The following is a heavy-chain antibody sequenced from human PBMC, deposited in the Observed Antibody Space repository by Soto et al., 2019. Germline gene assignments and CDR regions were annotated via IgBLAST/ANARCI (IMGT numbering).Heavy chain of an antibody. CDR1: GGSISSSSYY. CDR2: IYYSGST. V-gene: IGHV4-39*01. J-gene: IGHJ4*02. D-gene: IGHD2-8*01. CDR3: ARLDTRVYATFDY. Sequence: QLQLQESGPGLVKPSETLSLTCTVSGGSISSSSYYWGWIRQPPGKGLEWIGSIYYSGSTYYNPSLKSRVTISVDTSKNQFSLKLSSVTAADTAVYYCARLDTRVYATFDYWGQGTLVTVSS.